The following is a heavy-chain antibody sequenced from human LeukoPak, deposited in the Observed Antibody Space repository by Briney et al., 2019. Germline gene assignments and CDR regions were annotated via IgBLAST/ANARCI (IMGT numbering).Heavy chain of an antibody. V-gene: IGHV4-39*07. CDR2: IYYSGST. J-gene: IGHJ4*02. Sequence: PSETLSLTCTVSGGSITRSNYYWGWIRRPPGKGLEWIGNIYYSGSTYYNPSLKSRVTISVDMSKNYFSLRLSSVTVADTAVYYCASSNYDGDYWGQGTLVTVSS. CDR3: ASSNYDGDY. CDR1: GGSITRSNYY. D-gene: IGHD3-3*01.